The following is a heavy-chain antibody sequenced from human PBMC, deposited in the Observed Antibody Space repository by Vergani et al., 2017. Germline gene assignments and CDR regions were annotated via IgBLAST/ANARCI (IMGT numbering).Heavy chain of an antibody. CDR1: GFTFSSYD. Sequence: EVQLLESGGGLVQPGGSLRLSCAASGFTFSSYDMHWVRQATGKGLEWVSAIGTAGDTYYPGSVKGRFTISRDNAKNSLYLQMNSLRAEDTAVYYCARAEYGDLFDYWGQGTLVTVSS. D-gene: IGHD4-17*01. J-gene: IGHJ4*02. CDR2: IGTAGDT. CDR3: ARAEYGDLFDY. V-gene: IGHV3-13*01.